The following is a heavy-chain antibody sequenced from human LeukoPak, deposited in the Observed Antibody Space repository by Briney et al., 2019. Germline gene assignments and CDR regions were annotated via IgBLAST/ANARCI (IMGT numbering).Heavy chain of an antibody. Sequence: GESLKISCKGSGYSFTSYWIGWVRQMPGKGLEWMGIIYPGDSDTRYSPSFQGQVTISADKSISTAYLQWSSLKASDTAMYYCASTGGYCSSTSCNNYWYFDLWGRGTLVTVSS. CDR1: GYSFTSYW. CDR2: IYPGDSDT. J-gene: IGHJ2*01. D-gene: IGHD2-2*02. V-gene: IGHV5-51*01. CDR3: ASTGGYCSSTSCNNYWYFDL.